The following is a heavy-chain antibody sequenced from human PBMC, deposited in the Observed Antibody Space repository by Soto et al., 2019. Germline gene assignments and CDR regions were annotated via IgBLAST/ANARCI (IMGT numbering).Heavy chain of an antibody. CDR3: ARDQSSGWYGKDSGLDV. Sequence: ASVKVSCKASGYIFTNYGITWVRKAPGQGLEWMGWISGYSGSTQYAQKFQGRVTMTRETSTSTTYMEVRSLKSDDSAVYYCARDQSSGWYGKDSGLDVWG. V-gene: IGHV1-18*01. CDR2: ISGYSGST. CDR1: GYIFTNYG. J-gene: IGHJ6*04. D-gene: IGHD6-19*01.